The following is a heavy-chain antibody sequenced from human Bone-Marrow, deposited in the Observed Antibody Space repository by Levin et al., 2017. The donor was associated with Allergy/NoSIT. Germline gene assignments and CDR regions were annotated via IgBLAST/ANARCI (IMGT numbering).Heavy chain of an antibody. CDR1: GYTYTTYA. CDR2: INTNTGNP. J-gene: IGHJ4*02. V-gene: IGHV7-4-1*02. CDR3: ARGHDFWSGYFAPPDD. D-gene: IGHD3-3*01. Sequence: ASVKVSCKASGYTYTTYAINWVRQAPGQGLEWMGSINTNTGNPTFAQGFTGRFVFSVDTSVTTAYLQISSLRAEDTAVYYCARGHDFWSGYFAPPDDWGQGTLVTVAS.